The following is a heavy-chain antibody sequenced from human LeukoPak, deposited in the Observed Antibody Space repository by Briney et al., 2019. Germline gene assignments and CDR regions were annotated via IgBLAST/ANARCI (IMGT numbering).Heavy chain of an antibody. V-gene: IGHV4-4*07. J-gene: IGHJ6*03. Sequence: SETLSLTCTVSGGSISSYYWSWIRQPAAKGLEWIGRIYTSGSTNYNPSLKSRVTMSVDTSKNQFSLKLSSVTAADTAVYYCARGQVVGATTFYYYYMDVWGKGTTVTVSS. D-gene: IGHD1-26*01. CDR2: IYTSGST. CDR3: ARGQVVGATTFYYYYMDV. CDR1: GGSISSYY.